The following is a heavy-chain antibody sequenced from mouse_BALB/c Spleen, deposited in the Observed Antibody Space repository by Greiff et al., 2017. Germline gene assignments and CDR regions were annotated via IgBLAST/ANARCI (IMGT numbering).Heavy chain of an antibody. D-gene: IGHD1-2*01. J-gene: IGHJ2*01. CDR3: ARSITTARGYFDY. CDR2: ILPGSGST. Sequence: QVQLKESGAELTKPGASVKISCKATGYTFSSYWIEWVKQRPGHGLEWIGEILPGSGSTNYNEKFKGKATFTADTSSNTAYMQLSSLTSEDSAVYYCARSITTARGYFDYWGQGTTLTVSS. V-gene: IGHV1-9*01. CDR1: GYTFSSYW.